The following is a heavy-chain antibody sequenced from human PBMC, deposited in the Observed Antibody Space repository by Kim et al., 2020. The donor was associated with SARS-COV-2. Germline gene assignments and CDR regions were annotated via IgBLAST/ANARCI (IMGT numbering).Heavy chain of an antibody. Sequence: AQKFQGRVTMTEDTSTDTAYMELSSLRSEDTAVYYCATVSGEGGNDAFDIWGQGTMVTVSS. CDR3: ATVSGEGGNDAFDI. D-gene: IGHD2-21*01. J-gene: IGHJ3*02. V-gene: IGHV1-24*01.